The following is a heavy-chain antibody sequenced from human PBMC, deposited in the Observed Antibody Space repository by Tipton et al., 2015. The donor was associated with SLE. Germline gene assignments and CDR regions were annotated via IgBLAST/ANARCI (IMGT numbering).Heavy chain of an antibody. CDR3: ARRRRGIAARPGYFDY. CDR2: IYTSGST. D-gene: IGHD6-6*01. Sequence: TLSLTCTVSGGSISSGSYYWSWIRQPAGKGLEWIGRIYTSGSTNYNPSLKSRVTISVDTSKNQFSLKLSSVTAADTAVYYCARRRRGIAARPGYFDYWGQGTLVTVSS. V-gene: IGHV4-61*02. CDR1: GGSISSGSYY. J-gene: IGHJ4*02.